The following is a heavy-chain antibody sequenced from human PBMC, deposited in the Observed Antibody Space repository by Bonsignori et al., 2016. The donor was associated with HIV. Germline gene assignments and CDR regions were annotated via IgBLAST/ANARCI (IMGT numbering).Heavy chain of an antibody. CDR2: IKQDGSEK. V-gene: IGHV3-7*03. D-gene: IGHD3-10*01. J-gene: IGHJ4*02. Sequence: VRQMPGKGLEWVANIKQDGSEKYYVDSVKGRFTISRDNAKNSLYLQMNSLRAEDTAVYYCARYNRMVRGAKDYWGQGTLVTVSS. CDR3: ARYNRMVRGAKDY.